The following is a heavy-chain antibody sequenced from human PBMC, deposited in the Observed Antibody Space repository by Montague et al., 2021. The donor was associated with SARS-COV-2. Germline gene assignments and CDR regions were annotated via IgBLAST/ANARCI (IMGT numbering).Heavy chain of an antibody. D-gene: IGHD6-19*01. Sequence: SLRLSCAASGFTFSTYAIHWVRRAPGKGLEWVAIMSHDGNYEHYADSVKGRFTISRDSSKNTLHLQMNSLTAEDTAVYYCAVQPRDSSAWHPFDHWGQGTLVTVSS. CDR1: GFTFSTYA. V-gene: IGHV3-33*01. CDR3: AVQPRDSSAWHPFDH. CDR2: MSHDGNYE. J-gene: IGHJ4*02.